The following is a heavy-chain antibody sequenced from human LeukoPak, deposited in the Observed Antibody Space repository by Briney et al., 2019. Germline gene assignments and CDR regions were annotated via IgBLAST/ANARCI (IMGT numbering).Heavy chain of an antibody. CDR1: GFTFSSYA. J-gene: IGHJ4*02. V-gene: IGHV3-23*01. D-gene: IGHD3-3*01. CDR3: AKANYDFWSALGY. CDR2: MSGSGDST. Sequence: GGSLRLSCAASGFTFSSYAMSWVRQAPGKGLEWVSAMSGSGDSTYYADSVKGRFTISRDISKNTLYLQMNSLRAEDTAVYYCAKANYDFWSALGYWGQGTLVTVSS.